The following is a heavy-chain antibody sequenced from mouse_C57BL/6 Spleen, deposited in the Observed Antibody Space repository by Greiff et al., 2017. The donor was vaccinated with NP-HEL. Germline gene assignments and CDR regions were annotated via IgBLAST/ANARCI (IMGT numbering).Heavy chain of an antibody. Sequence: VKLMESGAELARPGASVKLSCKASGYTFTSYGISWVKQRTGQGLEWIGEIYPRSGNTYYNEKFKGKATLTADKSSSTAYMELRSLTSEDSAVYFCASPLFAYWGQGTLVTVSA. CDR3: ASPLFAY. CDR2: IYPRSGNT. CDR1: GYTFTSYG. J-gene: IGHJ3*01. V-gene: IGHV1-81*01.